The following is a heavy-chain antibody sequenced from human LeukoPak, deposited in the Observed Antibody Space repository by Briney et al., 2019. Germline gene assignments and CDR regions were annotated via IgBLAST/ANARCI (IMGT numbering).Heavy chain of an antibody. CDR3: ASYKWNDASFDY. J-gene: IGHJ4*02. Sequence: HAGGSLRLSCVASGFTFSSYNMNWVRQAPGKGLEWVSYISSTSSTIYYADSVKGRFTISRDNAKSSLYLQMNSLRAEDTAVYYCASYKWNDASFDYWGQGTLVTVSS. CDR2: ISSTSSTI. CDR1: GFTFSSYN. V-gene: IGHV3-48*01. D-gene: IGHD1-20*01.